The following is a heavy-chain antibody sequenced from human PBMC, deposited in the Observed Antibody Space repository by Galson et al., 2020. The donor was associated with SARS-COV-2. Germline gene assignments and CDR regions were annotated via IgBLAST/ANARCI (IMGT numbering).Heavy chain of an antibody. Sequence: GGSLRLSCAASGFTFSSYAMSWVRQAPGKGLEWVSVIYSGGNTYYADSVKGRFTISRDNSKNTLYLQMNSLRAEDTAVYYCAKATSGWYGLRPKEYFQHWGQGTLVTVSS. CDR2: IYSGGNT. V-gene: IGHV3-23*03. D-gene: IGHD6-19*01. CDR1: GFTFSSYA. CDR3: AKATSGWYGLRPKEYFQH. J-gene: IGHJ1*01.